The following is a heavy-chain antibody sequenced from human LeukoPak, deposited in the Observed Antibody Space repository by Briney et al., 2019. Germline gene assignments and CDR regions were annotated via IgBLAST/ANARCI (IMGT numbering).Heavy chain of an antibody. J-gene: IGHJ4*02. CDR3: ARHGLKLVRPSTIYFDN. Sequence: SGTLSLTCTFSGGSITNDYWSWVRQSPGKGLEWIGYIHSSGSIDYNPSLKSRVTMSIDTSKNQFSLNLKSVNAADTAVYYCARHGLKLVRPSTIYFDNWGQGTLVTVSS. CDR2: IHSSGSI. V-gene: IGHV4-59*08. CDR1: GGSITNDY. D-gene: IGHD1-26*01.